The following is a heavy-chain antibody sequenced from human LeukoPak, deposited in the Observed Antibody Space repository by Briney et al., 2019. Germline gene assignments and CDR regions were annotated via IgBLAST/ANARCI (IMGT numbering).Heavy chain of an antibody. CDR3: ARAQTMIVVGVVGY. V-gene: IGHV3-30*04. CDR1: GYTFTSYY. Sequence: SCKASGYTFTSYYMHWVRQAPGKGLEWVAVISYDGSNKYYADSVKGRFTISRDNSKNTLYLQMNSLRAEDTAVYYCARAQTMIVVGVVGYWGQGTLVTVSS. CDR2: ISYDGSNK. D-gene: IGHD3-22*01. J-gene: IGHJ4*02.